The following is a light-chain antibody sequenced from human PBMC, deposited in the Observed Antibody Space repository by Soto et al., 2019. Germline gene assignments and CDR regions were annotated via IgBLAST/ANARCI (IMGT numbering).Light chain of an antibody. J-gene: IGLJ1*01. CDR1: SSDVGDYNY. CDR2: EVS. Sequence: QSALTQPASVCGSPGQSITISCTGTSSDVGDYNYVSWYQQHPGKAPKLVIYEVSNRPSGISNRFTGSKSGNTASLTISGLQADDEADYYCSSYTSSSTLVFGTGTKVTVL. V-gene: IGLV2-14*01. CDR3: SSYTSSSTLV.